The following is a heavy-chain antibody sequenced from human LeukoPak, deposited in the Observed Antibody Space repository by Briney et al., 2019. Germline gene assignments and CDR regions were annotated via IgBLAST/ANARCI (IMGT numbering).Heavy chain of an antibody. CDR2: IWYDGSNK. CDR3: ARERESVCDY. V-gene: IGHV3-33*01. Sequence: GGSLRLSCVSSGFTFSNYNMHWVRQAPGKGLEWVAAIWYDGSNKYYADSVKGRFTFSRDNSKNTLCLQMNSLRAEDTAIYYCARERESVCDYWGQGTLVTVSS. J-gene: IGHJ4*02. CDR1: GFTFSNYN. D-gene: IGHD3-16*01.